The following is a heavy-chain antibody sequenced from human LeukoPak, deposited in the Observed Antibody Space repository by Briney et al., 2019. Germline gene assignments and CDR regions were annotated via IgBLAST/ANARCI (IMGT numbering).Heavy chain of an antibody. V-gene: IGHV1-46*01. CDR1: GYTFTSYY. D-gene: IGHD6-19*01. CDR3: AREAVAGTTKLNYGMDV. J-gene: IGHJ6*02. CDR2: INPSGGST. Sequence: ASVKVSCKASGYTFTSYYMHWVRQAPGQGLEWMGIINPSGGSTSYAQKFQGRVTMTRDTSTSTVYMELSSLGSEDTAVYYCAREAVAGTTKLNYGMDVWGQGTTVTVSS.